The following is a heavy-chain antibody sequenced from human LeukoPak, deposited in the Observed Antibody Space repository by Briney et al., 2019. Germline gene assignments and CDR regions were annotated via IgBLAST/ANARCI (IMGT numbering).Heavy chain of an antibody. CDR2: ISWNSGSI. CDR1: GFTFDDYA. V-gene: IGHV3-9*01. D-gene: IGHD6-19*01. CDR3: AKVNSGWYSH. Sequence: GGSLRLSCAASGFTFDDYAMHWVRQAPGKGLEWVSGISWNSGSIGYADSVKGRFTISRDNAKNSLYLQMNSLSAEDTALYYCAKVNSGWYSHWGQGTLVTVSS. J-gene: IGHJ4*02.